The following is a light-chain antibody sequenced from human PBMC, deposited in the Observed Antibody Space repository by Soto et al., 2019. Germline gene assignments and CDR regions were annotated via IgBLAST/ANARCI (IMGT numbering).Light chain of an antibody. Sequence: DIQLTQSPSSLSASVGDRVTITCRASQDISSYLAWYQQEPGKAPKLLIYAASTLQSGVPSRFSGGGSGTDFTLTISSLQSEDSAVYYCQQHNQWPITFGQGIRLEIK. J-gene: IGKJ5*01. CDR1: QDISSY. CDR3: QQHNQWPIT. CDR2: AAS. V-gene: IGKV1-9*01.